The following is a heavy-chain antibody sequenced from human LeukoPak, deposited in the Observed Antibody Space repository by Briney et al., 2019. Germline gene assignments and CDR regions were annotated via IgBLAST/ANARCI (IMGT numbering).Heavy chain of an antibody. CDR1: GYTFTSYD. CDR3: ARGYYGGKPIDY. Sequence: ASVKVSCKASGYTFTSYDINWVRQATGQGLEWMGWMNPNSGNTGYAQKFQGRVTMTRNTSIGTAYMELSSLRSEDTAVYYCARGYYGGKPIDYWGQGTLVTVSS. D-gene: IGHD4-23*01. J-gene: IGHJ4*02. CDR2: MNPNSGNT. V-gene: IGHV1-8*01.